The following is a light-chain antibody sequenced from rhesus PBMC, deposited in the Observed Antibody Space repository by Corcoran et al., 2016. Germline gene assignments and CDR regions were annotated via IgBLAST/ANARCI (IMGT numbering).Light chain of an antibody. J-gene: IGLJ1*01. Sequence: QAALTQPRSVSGSPGQSVTISCAGTSSDIGAYDYVSWYQQHPGTAPKLMISEVSKRPSGVSDRFSGSKSGNTASLTISGLQAEDEADYHCSSYAGSNIYIFGAGTRLTVL. CDR2: EVS. CDR1: SSDIGAYDY. CDR3: SSYAGSNIYI. V-gene: IGLV2-32*02.